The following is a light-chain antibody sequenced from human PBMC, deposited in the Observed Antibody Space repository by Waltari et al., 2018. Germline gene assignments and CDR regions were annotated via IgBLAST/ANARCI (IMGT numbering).Light chain of an antibody. Sequence: EIVMTQAPATRSVSPGERATLSCRASQSVSSKLAWYQHKPGQAPRLLIYAASTRATGIPARFSGSVSGTEFTLTISSLQSEDFAVYYCQQYDDWPLPFGGGTKVESK. CDR1: QSVSSK. J-gene: IGKJ4*01. CDR3: QQYDDWPLP. V-gene: IGKV3-15*01. CDR2: AAS.